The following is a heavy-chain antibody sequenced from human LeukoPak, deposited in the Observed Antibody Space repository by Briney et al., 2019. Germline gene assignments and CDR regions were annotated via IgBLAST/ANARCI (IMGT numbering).Heavy chain of an antibody. CDR2: IDSDGTTT. V-gene: IGHV3-74*01. J-gene: IGHJ5*01. CDR3: ATSYLTIVTPDDS. CDR1: GFTFSNYW. D-gene: IGHD4-17*01. Sequence: GGSLRLSCAASGFTFSNYWMHWVRQVPGKGLVWVSRIDSDGTTTTYADSVKGRFTISRDNARNTLYLQMHSLRAEDTAVYYCATSYLTIVTPDDSWGQGTLVTVSS.